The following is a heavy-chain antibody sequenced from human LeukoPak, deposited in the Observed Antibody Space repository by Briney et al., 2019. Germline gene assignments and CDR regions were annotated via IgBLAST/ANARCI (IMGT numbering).Heavy chain of an antibody. CDR2: SYPGDSET. D-gene: IGHD4-17*01. Sequence: GESLNISCKGSGYTFTGYWIGWVRQMPGKGLEWMAFSYPGDSETRYSPSFQGQVTISVDKSINTAYLQWSSLKASDTAIYYCARHAVYGDYAASRTFYFDYWGQGTLVTVSS. V-gene: IGHV5-51*01. J-gene: IGHJ4*02. CDR1: GYTFTGYW. CDR3: ARHAVYGDYAASRTFYFDY.